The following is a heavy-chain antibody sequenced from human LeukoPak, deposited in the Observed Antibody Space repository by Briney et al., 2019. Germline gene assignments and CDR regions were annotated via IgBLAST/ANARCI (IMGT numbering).Heavy chain of an antibody. J-gene: IGHJ6*02. V-gene: IGHV3-23*01. CDR2: ITSSGSST. D-gene: IGHD5-12*01. CDR3: AKDSVKGRYSGFDYSV. CDR1: GFTFSSYA. Sequence: GGSLRLSCAVSGFTFSSYAMSWVRQAPGKGLEWVSDITSSGSSTYYADSVKGRFTISRDNSKNTLYLQMNSLRAEDTAVYYCAKDSVKGRYSGFDYSVWGQGTTVTVSS.